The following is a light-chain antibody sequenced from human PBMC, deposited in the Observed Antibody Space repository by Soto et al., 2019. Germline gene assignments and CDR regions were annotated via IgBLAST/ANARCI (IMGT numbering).Light chain of an antibody. J-gene: IGKJ2*01. CDR3: QHYASSPPMYT. Sequence: EIVLTQSPGTLSLSPGERATLSCRASQSVSSNYLAWYQQKPGQAPRLLIYGTSSRATGIPDRFSGSGSGTDFSLIISRLEPEDFAVYFCQHYASSPPMYTFGQGTKLELK. CDR2: GTS. CDR1: QSVSSNY. V-gene: IGKV3-20*01.